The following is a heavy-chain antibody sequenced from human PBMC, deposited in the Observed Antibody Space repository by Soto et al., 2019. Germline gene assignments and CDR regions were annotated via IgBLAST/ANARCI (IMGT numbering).Heavy chain of an antibody. V-gene: IGHV3-33*01. CDR1: GFTFSSYG. CDR3: ARQIFGVVTRGPFDY. D-gene: IGHD3-3*01. J-gene: IGHJ4*02. Sequence: LRLSCAASGFTFSSYGMHWVRQAPGKGLEWVAVIWYDGSNKYYADSVKGRFTISRDNSKNTLYLQMNSLRAEDTAVYYCARQIFGVVTRGPFDYWGQGTLVTVSS. CDR2: IWYDGSNK.